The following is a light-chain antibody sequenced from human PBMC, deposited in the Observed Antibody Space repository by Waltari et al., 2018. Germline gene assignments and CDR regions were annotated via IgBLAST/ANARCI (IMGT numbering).Light chain of an antibody. CDR1: QSVNSY. V-gene: IGKV3-11*01. CDR3: QQRSNWPPFT. CDR2: DAS. Sequence: ETVLTQSPATLSLSPGERATLSCRASQSVNSYLAWYQQKPDQAPRLLIYDASNRATGIPARFSGSGSGTEFTLTISSLEPEDFAVYYCQQRSNWPPFTFGGGTKVEIK. J-gene: IGKJ4*01.